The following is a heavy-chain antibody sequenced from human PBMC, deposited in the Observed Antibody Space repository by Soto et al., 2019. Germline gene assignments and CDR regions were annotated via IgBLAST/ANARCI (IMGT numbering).Heavy chain of an antibody. J-gene: IGHJ4*02. CDR2: LIPLFGTE. D-gene: IGHD5-18*01. V-gene: IGHV1-69*01. CDR3: AREAARRWIHLFDF. Sequence: QVQLVQSGVAVKKPGSSVKVSCMASGGTFSTYGVSWVRQAPGQGLEWMGGLIPLFGTEKYAQKFQGRVTIRADESMTTACLEMRSPRSDASGVYFGAREAARRWIHLFDFWGQGTLVTVSS. CDR1: GGTFSTYG.